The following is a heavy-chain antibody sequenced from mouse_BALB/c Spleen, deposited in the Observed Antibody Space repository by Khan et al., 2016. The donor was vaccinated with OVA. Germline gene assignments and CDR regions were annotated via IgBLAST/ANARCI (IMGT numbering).Heavy chain of an antibody. CDR2: IRSGGSYT. D-gene: IGHD1-1*01. V-gene: IGHV5-9-3*01. J-gene: IGHJ2*01. CDR3: AGHRGYYGSSRYFDY. CDR1: GFSFSSYS. Sequence: EVELVESGGGLVRPGGSLKLSCAASGFSFSSYSMSWVRQTPEKRLEWVATIRSGGSYTYYPDSLKGRFTISRDNAKNTLYLQVNSLRSEDTAMYYCAGHRGYYGSSRYFDYWGQGTTLTVSS.